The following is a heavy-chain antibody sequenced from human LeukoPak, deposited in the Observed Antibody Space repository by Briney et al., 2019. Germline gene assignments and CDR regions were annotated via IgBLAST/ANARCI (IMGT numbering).Heavy chain of an antibody. V-gene: IGHV1-2*02. J-gene: IGHJ4*02. CDR2: INPNSGGT. D-gene: IGHD3-9*01. Sequence: ASVKVSCKASGYTFTGYYMHWVRQAPGQGLEWMGWINPNSGGTNYAQKFQGRVTMTRDTSISTAYMELSRLRSDDTAVYYCARSNYDILTGYGFDYWGQGTLVTASS. CDR1: GYTFTGYY. CDR3: ARSNYDILTGYGFDY.